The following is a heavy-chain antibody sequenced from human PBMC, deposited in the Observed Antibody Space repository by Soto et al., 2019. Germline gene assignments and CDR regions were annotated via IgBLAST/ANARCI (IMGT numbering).Heavy chain of an antibody. V-gene: IGHV3-23*01. CDR1: GFTFSSYA. Sequence: GGSLRLSCAASGFTFSSYAMSWVRQAPGKGLEWVSAISGSGGSTYYADSVKGRFTISRDNSKNTLYLQMNSLRAEDTAVYYCAKDLRGWYPRRTDYYYGMDVWGQGTTVTVSS. D-gene: IGHD6-19*01. CDR3: AKDLRGWYPRRTDYYYGMDV. J-gene: IGHJ6*02. CDR2: ISGSGGST.